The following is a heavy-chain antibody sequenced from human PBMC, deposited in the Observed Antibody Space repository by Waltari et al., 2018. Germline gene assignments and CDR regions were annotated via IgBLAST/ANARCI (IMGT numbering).Heavy chain of an antibody. Sequence: QVQLQESGPGLVKPSETLSLTCTVSGGSISSYYWSWIRQPPGKGLEWIGYIYTSGSTNYNPSPKSRVTISVDTSKNQFSRKLSSVTAADTAVYYCARRRSKGSGYYFVWGQGTLVTVSS. CDR3: ARRRSKGSGYYFV. CDR1: GGSISSYY. D-gene: IGHD3-22*01. CDR2: IYTSGST. J-gene: IGHJ4*02. V-gene: IGHV4-4*09.